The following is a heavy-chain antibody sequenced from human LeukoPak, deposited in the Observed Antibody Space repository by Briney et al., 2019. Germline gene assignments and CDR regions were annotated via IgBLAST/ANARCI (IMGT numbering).Heavy chain of an antibody. CDR3: ARGGTYCSSTSCYDDWFDP. CDR2: INPNSGGT. J-gene: IGHJ5*02. CDR1: GYTFTGYY. D-gene: IGHD2-2*01. Sequence: ASVKVSCKASGYTFTGYYMHWVRQAPGQGLEWMGWINPNSGGTNYAQKFQGRVTMTRDTSINTAYMELSRLRSDDTAVYYCARGGTYCSSTSCYDDWFDPWGQGTLVTVSS. V-gene: IGHV1-2*02.